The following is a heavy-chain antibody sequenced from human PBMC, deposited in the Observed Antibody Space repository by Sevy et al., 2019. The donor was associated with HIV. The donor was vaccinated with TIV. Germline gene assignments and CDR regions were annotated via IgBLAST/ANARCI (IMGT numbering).Heavy chain of an antibody. D-gene: IGHD3-22*01. CDR2: ISGSGGST. V-gene: IGHV3-23*01. CDR1: GFAFSSYA. J-gene: IGHJ2*01. Sequence: GGSLRLSCAASGFAFSSYAMSWVSQAPGKGLEWVSAISGSGGSTYYADSVKGRFTISRDNSKNTLYLQMNSLRAEDTAVYYCAKSPLTWDSSGYYYSGYWYFDLWGRGTLVTVSS. CDR3: AKSPLTWDSSGYYYSGYWYFDL.